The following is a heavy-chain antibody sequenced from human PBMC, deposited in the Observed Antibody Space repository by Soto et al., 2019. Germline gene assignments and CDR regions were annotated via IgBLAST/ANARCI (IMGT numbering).Heavy chain of an antibody. J-gene: IGHJ6*02. CDR1: GDTFSSYT. D-gene: IGHD4-17*01. Sequence: QVQLVQSGAEVKKPGSSVKVSCKASGDTFSSYTISWVRQAPGQGLEWMGRIVPILGVPNYAQKFQGRVTITADKSTSTVYMELSSLRSEDTAVYYCAREKVTIPTFDYFYGMDAWGQGTTVTVSS. CDR2: IVPILGVP. V-gene: IGHV1-69*02. CDR3: AREKVTIPTFDYFYGMDA.